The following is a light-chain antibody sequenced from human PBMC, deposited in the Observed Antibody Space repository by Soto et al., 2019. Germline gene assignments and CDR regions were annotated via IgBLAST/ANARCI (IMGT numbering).Light chain of an antibody. CDR1: QSLSTF. J-gene: IGKJ1*01. Sequence: DIQMTQSPSSLSASVGDRVSVTCRASQSLSTFLNWYQQRPGEAPKLLIYAASSLQSGDPSRFSGSGSGADFTLTIGSLQPEDFATYYCQQSYTTPRTFGQGTKVEVK. CDR3: QQSYTTPRT. V-gene: IGKV1-39*01. CDR2: AAS.